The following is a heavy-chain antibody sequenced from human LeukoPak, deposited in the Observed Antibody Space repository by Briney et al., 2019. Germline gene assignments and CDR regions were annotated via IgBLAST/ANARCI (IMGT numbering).Heavy chain of an antibody. V-gene: IGHV1-69*06. CDR1: GGTFSSYA. Sequence: SVKVSCKASGGTFSSYAISWVRQAPGQGLEWMGGIIPIFGTANNAQKFQGRVTITADKSTSTAYMELSSLRSEDTAVYYCASQTVTRSYYYYYYGMDVWGKGTTVTVSS. D-gene: IGHD4-17*01. J-gene: IGHJ6*04. CDR2: IIPIFGTA. CDR3: ASQTVTRSYYYYYYGMDV.